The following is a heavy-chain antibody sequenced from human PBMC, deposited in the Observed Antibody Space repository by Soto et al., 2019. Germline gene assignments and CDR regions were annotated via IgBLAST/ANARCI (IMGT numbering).Heavy chain of an antibody. CDR2: ISACNGDT. J-gene: IGHJ4*02. Sequence: QVQLEQSGVEVKKPGASVRVACKTSASIFTRYGFSWVRQAPGQGLEWMGWISACNGDTKYAQNFQGRVTMTTDTSTRTAYMELRTLRIDDTAVYYCTSDYGDENSWGQGTLVTVSS. CDR3: TSDYGDENS. V-gene: IGHV1-18*01. CDR1: ASIFTRYG. D-gene: IGHD4-17*01.